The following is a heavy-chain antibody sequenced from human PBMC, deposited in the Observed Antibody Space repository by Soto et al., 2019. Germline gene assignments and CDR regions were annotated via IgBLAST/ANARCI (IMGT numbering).Heavy chain of an antibody. V-gene: IGHV3-30*18. Sequence: PGGSLRLSCAASGFTFSSYGMHWVRQAPGKGLEWVAVISYDGSNKYYADSVKGRFTISRDNSKNTLYLQMNSLRAEDTAVYYCAKDAPVNGYSGYSPPAGPFDYWGQGTLVTVSS. CDR3: AKDAPVNGYSGYSPPAGPFDY. CDR2: ISYDGSNK. J-gene: IGHJ4*02. D-gene: IGHD5-12*01. CDR1: GFTFSSYG.